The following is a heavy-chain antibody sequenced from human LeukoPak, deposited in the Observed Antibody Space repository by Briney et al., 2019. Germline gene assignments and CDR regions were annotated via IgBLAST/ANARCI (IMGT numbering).Heavy chain of an antibody. CDR2: IYYSGST. CDR1: GGSISSYY. J-gene: IGHJ4*02. Sequence: SETLSLTCTVSGGSISSYYWSWIRQPPGKGLEWIGYIYYSGSTNYNPSLKSRVTISVDTSKNQFSLKLSSVTAADTAVYYCARAWELTFDYWGQRTLVTVSS. D-gene: IGHD1-26*01. CDR3: ARAWELTFDY. V-gene: IGHV4-59*01.